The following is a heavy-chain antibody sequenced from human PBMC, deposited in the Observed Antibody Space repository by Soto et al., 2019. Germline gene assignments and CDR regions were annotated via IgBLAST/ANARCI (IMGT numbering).Heavy chain of an antibody. CDR1: GFTFNTYW. J-gene: IGHJ4*02. D-gene: IGHD6-19*01. V-gene: IGHV3-74*01. CDR2: VNMDGSTT. CDR3: ARGAKGQWLVDY. Sequence: EVQLVESGGGSVQPGGSLRLSCAASGFTFNTYWLHWVRQAPGKGLVWVSRVNMDGSTTTYADSVKGRFTISRDNAKDTVYLQMDSLRDEDTAVYYCARGAKGQWLVDYWGQGTLVTVSS.